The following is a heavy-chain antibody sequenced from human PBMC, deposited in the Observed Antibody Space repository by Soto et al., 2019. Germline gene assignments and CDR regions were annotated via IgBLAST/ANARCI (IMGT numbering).Heavy chain of an antibody. D-gene: IGHD3-3*01. CDR1: GFTFSSYV. CDR3: ARDSQPLRDYYYGMDV. Sequence: QVQLVESGGGVVLPGRSLRLSCAASGFTFSSYVMHWVRQAPGKGLEWVAVIWYDGSNKYYVDSVKGRFTISRDNSKNTLYLQMNSLRAEDPALYYCARDSQPLRDYYYGMDVWGQGTTVTVSS. V-gene: IGHV3-33*01. CDR2: IWYDGSNK. J-gene: IGHJ6*02.